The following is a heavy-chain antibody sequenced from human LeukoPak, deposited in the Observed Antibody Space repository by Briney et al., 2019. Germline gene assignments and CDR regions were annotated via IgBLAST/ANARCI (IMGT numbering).Heavy chain of an antibody. CDR3: TGGSGWYSPDY. V-gene: IGHV3-73*01. D-gene: IGHD6-19*01. Sequence: GGSLRLSCAASGFTFSDSAMNWVRQASGKGLEWVGHIRGKTNSYATAYAASVRGRFAISRDDSKNTAYVQMNSLKTEDTAVYYCTGGSGWYSPDYWGQGTLVTVSS. J-gene: IGHJ4*02. CDR1: GFTFSDSA. CDR2: IRGKTNSYAT.